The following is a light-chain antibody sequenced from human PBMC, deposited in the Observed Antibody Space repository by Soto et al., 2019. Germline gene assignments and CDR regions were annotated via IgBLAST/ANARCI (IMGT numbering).Light chain of an antibody. Sequence: DVQMTQSPSSLSASVGDRVTITCRTSQSISSYLNWYQQKPGKAPKLLIYAASSFQSGVPSRFSGSGSRTAFTLTITSLHPEDFATYYCQHRYRTPLTFGGGTKLEIK. CDR1: QSISSY. V-gene: IGKV1-39*01. J-gene: IGKJ4*01. CDR2: AAS. CDR3: QHRYRTPLT.